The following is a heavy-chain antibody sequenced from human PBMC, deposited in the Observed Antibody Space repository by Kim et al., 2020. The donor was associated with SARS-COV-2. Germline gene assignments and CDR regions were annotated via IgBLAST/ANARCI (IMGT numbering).Heavy chain of an antibody. V-gene: IGHV3-74*01. J-gene: IGHJ4*02. Sequence: VEGRFSISRDNAKNTLYLQMNSLRAEDTAVYYCARESMGYYYGSGSYEVYWGQGTLVTVSS. CDR3: ARESMGYYYGSGSYEVY. D-gene: IGHD3-10*01.